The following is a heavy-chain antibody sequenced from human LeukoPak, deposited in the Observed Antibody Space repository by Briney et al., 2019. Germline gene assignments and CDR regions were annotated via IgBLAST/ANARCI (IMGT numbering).Heavy chain of an antibody. CDR1: GFSLSTSGMC. D-gene: IGHD3-22*01. CDR2: IDWDDDK. CDR3: ARTQYYYDSSALTYYYYMDV. Sequence: SGPTLVNPTQTLTLTCTFSGFSLSTSGMCVSWIRQPPGKALEWLARIDWDDDKYYSTSLKTRLTISKDTSKNQVVLTMTNMDPVDTATYYCARTQYYYDSSALTYYYYMDVWGKGTTVTISS. V-gene: IGHV2-70*11. J-gene: IGHJ6*03.